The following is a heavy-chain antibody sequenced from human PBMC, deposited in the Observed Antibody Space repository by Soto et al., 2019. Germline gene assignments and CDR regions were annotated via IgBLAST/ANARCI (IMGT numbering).Heavy chain of an antibody. V-gene: IGHV3-30-3*01. D-gene: IGHD3-9*01. Sequence: QVQLVESGGGVVQPGRSLRLSCAASGFTFSSYAMHWVRQAPGKGLEWVAVISYDGSNKYYADSVKGRFTISRDNSKNTLYLQMNSLRAEDTAVYSCAIDTAGVTAYYSVFDYWGQGPLVTVSS. CDR3: AIDTAGVTAYYSVFDY. CDR2: ISYDGSNK. J-gene: IGHJ4*02. CDR1: GFTFSSYA.